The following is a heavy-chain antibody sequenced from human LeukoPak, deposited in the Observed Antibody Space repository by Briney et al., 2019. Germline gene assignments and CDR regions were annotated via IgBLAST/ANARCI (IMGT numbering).Heavy chain of an antibody. CDR3: ARLDGNYYYYYYMDV. D-gene: IGHD1-1*01. V-gene: IGHV1-18*01. CDR1: GGTFSSYA. CDR2: ISAYNGNT. Sequence: ASVKVSCKASGGTFSSYAISWVRQAPGQGLEWMGWISAYNGNTNYAQKLQGRVTMTTDTSTSTAYMELRSLRSDDTAVYYCARLDGNYYYYYYMDVWGKGTTVTISS. J-gene: IGHJ6*03.